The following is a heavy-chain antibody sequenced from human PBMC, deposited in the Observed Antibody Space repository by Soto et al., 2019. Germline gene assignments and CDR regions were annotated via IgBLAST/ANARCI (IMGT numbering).Heavy chain of an antibody. J-gene: IGHJ3*02. CDR1: SGSISSGGYY. V-gene: IGHV4-31*03. D-gene: IGHD3-22*01. CDR3: ARVRGGFTYYYDSSGYAFDI. Sequence: PSETLSLSCTVSSGSISSGGYYWSWIRQHPGKGLEWIGYIYYSGSTYYNPSLKSRVTISVNTSKNQFSLKLSSVTAADTAVYYCARVRGGFTYYYDSSGYAFDIWGQGTMVTVSS. CDR2: IYYSGST.